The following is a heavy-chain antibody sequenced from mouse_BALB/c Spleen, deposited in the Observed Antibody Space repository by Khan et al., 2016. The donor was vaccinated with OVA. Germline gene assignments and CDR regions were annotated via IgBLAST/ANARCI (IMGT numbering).Heavy chain of an antibody. D-gene: IGHD2-1*01. Sequence: EVELVESGGGLVQPGGSRKLSCAASGFTFSSFGMHWVRQAPKKGLEWVAYISSGSSTIYYVDTVKGRFTISRDTPNNTLFLQMTSLRSEDTAMYYCARSGGNFHWYFDVWGAGTSVTVSS. CDR1: GFTFSSFG. J-gene: IGHJ1*01. V-gene: IGHV5-17*02. CDR2: ISSGSSTI. CDR3: ARSGGNFHWYFDV.